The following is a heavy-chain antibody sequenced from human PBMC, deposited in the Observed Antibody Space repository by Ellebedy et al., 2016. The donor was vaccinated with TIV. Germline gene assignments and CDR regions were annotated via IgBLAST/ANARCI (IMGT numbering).Heavy chain of an antibody. CDR3: ARELFGNWYFDL. J-gene: IGHJ2*01. CDR2: IIPIFGTA. Sequence: SVKVSXXASGGTFSSYAISWVRQAPGQGLEWMGGIIPIFGTANYAQKFQGRVTITADKSTSTAYMELSSLRSEDTAVYYCARELFGNWYFDLWGRGTLVTVSS. V-gene: IGHV1-69*06. CDR1: GGTFSSYA. D-gene: IGHD3-10*02.